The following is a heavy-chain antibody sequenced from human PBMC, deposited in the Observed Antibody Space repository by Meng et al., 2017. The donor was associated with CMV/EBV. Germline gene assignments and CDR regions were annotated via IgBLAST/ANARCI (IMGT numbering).Heavy chain of an antibody. Sequence: GESLKISCAASGFTFSNAWMSWVRQAPGKGPEWVGRIKSKTDGGTTDYAAPVKVRFTITRNDSKNTLYLQMNSLKTEDTAVYYCTTRITIFGVVRGGFDYWGQGTLVTVSS. CDR1: GFTFSNAW. D-gene: IGHD3-3*01. J-gene: IGHJ4*02. CDR2: IKSKTDGGTT. V-gene: IGHV3-15*01. CDR3: TTRITIFGVVRGGFDY.